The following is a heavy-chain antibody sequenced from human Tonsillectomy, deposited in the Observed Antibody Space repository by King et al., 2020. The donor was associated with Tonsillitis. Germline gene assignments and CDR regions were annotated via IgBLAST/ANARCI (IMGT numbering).Heavy chain of an antibody. Sequence: QLQESGPGLVKPSQTLSLTCTVSGGSISSGNYYWSWIRQHPGKGLGWIGYIYYSVSTYYNPSLKSRVSISVDTSKNQVSLNLSPVTAADTAVYYCARGYGGYDDYFDYWGQGTLVTVSS. CDR3: ARGYGGYDDYFDY. CDR1: GGSISSGNYY. D-gene: IGHD5-12*01. J-gene: IGHJ4*02. V-gene: IGHV4-31*03. CDR2: IYYSVST.